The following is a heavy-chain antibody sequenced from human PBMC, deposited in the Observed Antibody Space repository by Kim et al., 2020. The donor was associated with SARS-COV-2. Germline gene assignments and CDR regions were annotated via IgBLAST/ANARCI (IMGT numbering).Heavy chain of an antibody. CDR3: ARDPSRGSPSSHDLGAYYYGMDV. D-gene: IGHD1-26*01. V-gene: IGHV4-59*01. CDR2: IYYSGST. CDR1: GGSISSYY. Sequence: SETLSLTCTVSGGSISSYYWSWIRQPPGKGLEWIGYIYYSGSTNYNPSLKSRVTISVDTSKNQFSLKLSSVTAADTAVYYCARDPSRGSPSSHDLGAYYYGMDVWGQGTTVTVSS. J-gene: IGHJ6*02.